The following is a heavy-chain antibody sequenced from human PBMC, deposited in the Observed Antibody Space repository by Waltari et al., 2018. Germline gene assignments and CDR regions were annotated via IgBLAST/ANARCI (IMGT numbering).Heavy chain of an antibody. CDR2: IYYSGST. Sequence: QVQLQESGPGLVKPSETLSLTCPVPGGSISRYYCSWTRQPPGKGLEWIGYIYYSGSTTYNPSLKSRFTISVDTSKNQFSLKLSSVTAADTAVYYCARVPGSSVAFDFWGQGTMVTVSS. J-gene: IGHJ3*01. V-gene: IGHV4-59*01. D-gene: IGHD6-6*01. CDR3: ARVPGSSVAFDF. CDR1: GGSISRYY.